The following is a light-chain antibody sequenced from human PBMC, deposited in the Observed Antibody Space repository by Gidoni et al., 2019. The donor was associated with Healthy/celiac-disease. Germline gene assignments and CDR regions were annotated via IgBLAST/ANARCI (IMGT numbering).Light chain of an antibody. CDR2: SNN. CDR3: AAWDDSLNGVV. J-gene: IGLJ2*01. V-gene: IGLV1-44*01. CDR1: SSNIGSNH. Sequence: QSVLTQPPSASGNPGQRVTIACSGSSSNIGSNHVNWYQQLPGTAPKLLIYSNNQRPSGVPDRFSGSKSGTSASLAISGLQSEDEADYYCAAWDDSLNGVVFGGGTKLTVL.